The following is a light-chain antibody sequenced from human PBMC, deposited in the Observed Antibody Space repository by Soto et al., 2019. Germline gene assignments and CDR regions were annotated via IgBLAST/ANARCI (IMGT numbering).Light chain of an antibody. J-gene: IGKJ1*01. CDR1: QSVSSSY. Sequence: EIVLTQSPGTLSLPPGERATLSCRASQSVSSSYLAWYQQKPGQAPRLLIYGASSRATGIPDRFSGSGSETDFTLTISRLEPEDFAVYYCQQYGSSRLTCGQGTNVEIK. CDR3: QQYGSSRLT. V-gene: IGKV3-20*01. CDR2: GAS.